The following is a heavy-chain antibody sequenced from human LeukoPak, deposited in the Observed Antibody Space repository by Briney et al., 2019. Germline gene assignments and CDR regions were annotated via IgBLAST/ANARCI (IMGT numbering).Heavy chain of an antibody. Sequence: PGGCLRLSCAASGFTFSTYGMRWVRQAPGKGRERVAVISYVGSNKSYADPVKVRFTISRDNSRNTLYLQMNSLRAEDTAVYYCAKYGSGSYPDYWGQGTLVTVSS. J-gene: IGHJ4*02. CDR3: AKYGSGSYPDY. D-gene: IGHD3-10*01. V-gene: IGHV3-30*18. CDR1: GFTFSTYG. CDR2: ISYVGSNK.